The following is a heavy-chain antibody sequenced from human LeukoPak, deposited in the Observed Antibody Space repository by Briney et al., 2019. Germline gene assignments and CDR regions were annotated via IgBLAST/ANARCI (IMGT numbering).Heavy chain of an antibody. CDR2: ISYSGST. CDR3: ARWYSGSYRIDY. V-gene: IGHV4-31*11. Sequence: ASETLSLTCAVYGGSISSSSYYWSWIRQHPGRGLEWIGYISYSGSTSYNPSLKSRVTISVDTSKNQFSLKLSSVTAADTAVYYCARWYSGSYRIDYWGQGTLVTVSS. J-gene: IGHJ4*02. D-gene: IGHD1-26*01. CDR1: GGSISSSSYY.